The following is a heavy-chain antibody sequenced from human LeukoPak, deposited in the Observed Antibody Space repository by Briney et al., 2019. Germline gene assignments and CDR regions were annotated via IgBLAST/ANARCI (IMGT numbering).Heavy chain of an antibody. CDR1: GFTVSSNY. Sequence: GGSLRLSCAASGFTVSSNYMSWVRQAPGKGLEGGSGMDSGGSAYYADSVKGRFTISRDNSKNTLYLQMNSLRAEATPMYYCARKEASSWNYWGQGTLVTVSS. D-gene: IGHD6-13*01. CDR2: MDSGGSA. J-gene: IGHJ4*02. CDR3: ARKEASSWNY. V-gene: IGHV3-53*01.